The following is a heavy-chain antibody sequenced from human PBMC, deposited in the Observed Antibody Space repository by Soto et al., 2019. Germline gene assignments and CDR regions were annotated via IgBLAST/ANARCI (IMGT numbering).Heavy chain of an antibody. J-gene: IGHJ4*02. CDR1: GYTITSYG. Sequence: ASVKVSCKASGYTITSYGISWVRQATGQGLEWMGCISAYNGNTNYAQKLQGRVSMTTDTSTSTAYMELRSLRSDDTAVYYCARDFKSVAGQAFDYWGQGTLVTVSS. CDR2: ISAYNGNT. V-gene: IGHV1-18*01. D-gene: IGHD6-19*01. CDR3: ARDFKSVAGQAFDY.